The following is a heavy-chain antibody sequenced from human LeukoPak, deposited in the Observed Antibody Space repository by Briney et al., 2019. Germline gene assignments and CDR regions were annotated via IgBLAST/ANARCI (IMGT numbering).Heavy chain of an antibody. CDR2: ISWNSGSI. J-gene: IGHJ6*03. Sequence: GGSLRLSCAASGFTFDDYAMHWVRQAPGKGLEWVSGISWNSGSIGYADSVKGRFTISRDNAKNSLYLQMNSLRAEDTAVYYCARVGGSSSSWGDYYYYYMDVWGKGTTVTISS. CDR3: ARVGGSSSSWGDYYYYYMDV. V-gene: IGHV3-9*01. D-gene: IGHD6-13*01. CDR1: GFTFDDYA.